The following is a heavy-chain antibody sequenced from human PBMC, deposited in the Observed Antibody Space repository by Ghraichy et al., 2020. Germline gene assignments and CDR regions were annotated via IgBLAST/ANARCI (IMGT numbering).Heavy chain of an antibody. J-gene: IGHJ6*03. CDR2: ISGSSGST. V-gene: IGHV3-23*01. CDR3: AKSSGHDYFYHHMDV. D-gene: IGHD3-3*01. CDR1: GFTFSNFA. Sequence: GGSLRLSCAASGFTFSNFAMSWVRQAPGKGLQWVSGISGSSGSTYNADSVKGRFTISRDNSKNTVYLQMNRLRDEDTAIYYCAKSSGHDYFYHHMDVWGKGTTVTVSS.